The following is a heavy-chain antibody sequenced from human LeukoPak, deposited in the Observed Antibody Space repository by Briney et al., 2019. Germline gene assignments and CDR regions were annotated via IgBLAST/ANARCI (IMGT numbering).Heavy chain of an antibody. V-gene: IGHV3-74*01. J-gene: IGHJ6*03. CDR2: LNSDGSST. CDR3: AREGFSGDFYYYYMDV. CDR1: GFTFSNYW. Sequence: GGSLRLSCAASGFTFSNYWMHWVRQAPGKGLVWVSRLNSDGSSTNYADSVKGRFTISRDNAKNSLYLQMNSLRAEDTALYYCAREGFSGDFYYYYMDVWGKGTTVTVSS. D-gene: IGHD3-10*01.